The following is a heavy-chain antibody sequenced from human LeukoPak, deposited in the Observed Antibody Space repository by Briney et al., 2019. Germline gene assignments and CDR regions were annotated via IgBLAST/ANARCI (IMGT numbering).Heavy chain of an antibody. Sequence: ASAKVSCKASGGTFSSYAISWVRQAPGQGLEWMGGIIPIFGTANYAQKFQGRVTITTDESTSTAYMELSSLRSEDTAVYYCARAGGGLAFPFDYWGQGTLVTVSS. CDR1: GGTFSSYA. V-gene: IGHV1-69*05. CDR2: IIPIFGTA. CDR3: ARAGGGLAFPFDY. D-gene: IGHD4-23*01. J-gene: IGHJ4*02.